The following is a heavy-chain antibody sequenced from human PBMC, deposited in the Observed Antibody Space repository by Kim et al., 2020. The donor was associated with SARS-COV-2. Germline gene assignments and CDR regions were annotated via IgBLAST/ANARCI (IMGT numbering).Heavy chain of an antibody. CDR1: GYTFTSYY. Sequence: ASVKVSCKASGYTFTSYYMHWVRQAPGQGLEWMGIINPSGGSTSYAQKFQGRVTMTRDTSTSTVYMELSSLRSEDTAVYYCARIPFTMVRGALTDYWGQGTLVTVSS. CDR2: INPSGGST. V-gene: IGHV1-46*01. J-gene: IGHJ4*02. D-gene: IGHD3-10*01. CDR3: ARIPFTMVRGALTDY.